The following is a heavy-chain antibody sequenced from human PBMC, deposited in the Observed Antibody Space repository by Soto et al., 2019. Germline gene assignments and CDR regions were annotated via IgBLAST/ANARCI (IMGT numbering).Heavy chain of an antibody. CDR2: IYWDDDK. CDR3: AHIAYYFDSSGYYSIAEYFQQ. CDR1: GFSLSTSGVG. J-gene: IGHJ1*01. V-gene: IGHV2-5*02. Sequence: QITLKESGPTLVKPTQTLTLTCTFSGFSLSTSGVGVGWIRQPPGKALEWLPLIYWDDDKRYNPSLKSRLTIIKDTAKNQVVLTMTNMDPVDTATYNCAHIAYYFDSSGYYSIAEYFQQWGQATLVTVSS. D-gene: IGHD3-22*01.